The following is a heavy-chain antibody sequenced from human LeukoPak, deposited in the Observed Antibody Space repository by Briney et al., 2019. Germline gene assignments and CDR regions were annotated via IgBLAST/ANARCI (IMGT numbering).Heavy chain of an antibody. J-gene: IGHJ6*04. CDR1: GFTFSSYG. V-gene: IGHV3-30*02. D-gene: IGHD3-10*01. CDR2: IRYDGSNK. Sequence: PGGSLRLSCAASGFTFSSYGMHWVRQAPGKGLEWVAFIRYDGSNKYYADSVKGRFTISRDNSKNTLYLQMNSLRAEDTALYHCARAAYYYGSGSYSYICPLDVWGKGTTVTISS. CDR3: ARAAYYYGSGSYSYICPLDV.